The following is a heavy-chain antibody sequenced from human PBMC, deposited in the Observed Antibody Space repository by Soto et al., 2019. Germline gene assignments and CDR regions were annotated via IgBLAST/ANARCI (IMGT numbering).Heavy chain of an antibody. J-gene: IGHJ4*02. CDR2: IYYSGST. D-gene: IGHD4-17*01. CDR1: GGSISSSGYY. Sequence: PSENLSLTCTVSGGSISSSGYYWGWIRQPPGKGLECIGSIYYSGSTYYNPSLKSRVTISVDTSKNQFSLKLSSVTATDTAVYYCARHSEYYGGNLYYFDYCGQGTLVTVSS. V-gene: IGHV4-39*01. CDR3: ARHSEYYGGNLYYFDY.